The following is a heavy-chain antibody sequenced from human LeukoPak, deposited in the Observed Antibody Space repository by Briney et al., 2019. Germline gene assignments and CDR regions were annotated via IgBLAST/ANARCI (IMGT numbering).Heavy chain of an antibody. V-gene: IGHV3-7*05. CDR2: IKQDGSEK. J-gene: IGHJ3*02. D-gene: IGHD3-3*01. CDR3: ARVDAFWSGYLHDAFDI. Sequence: PGGSLRLSCAASGFTFSRYWMSWVRQAPGKGLEWVANIKQDGSEKYYVDSVKGRFTISRDNAKNSLFLQMNSLRAEDTAVYYCARVDAFWSGYLHDAFDIWGQGTMVTVSS. CDR1: GFTFSRYW.